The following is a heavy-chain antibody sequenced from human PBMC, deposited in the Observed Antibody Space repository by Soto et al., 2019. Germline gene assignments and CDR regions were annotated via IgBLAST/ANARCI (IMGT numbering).Heavy chain of an antibody. Sequence: VESGGGSVQPGGSLTLSCVGSGIIFGNYWMNWVRQAPGKGLEWVAIIKQDGSEKLYVDSVRGRFTISRDNAKGSLYLQMNSLRVEDTAVYYCAGGTGWLVTDWGQGTQVIVSS. CDR3: AGGTGWLVTD. D-gene: IGHD6-19*01. CDR2: IKQDGSEK. V-gene: IGHV3-7*04. J-gene: IGHJ4*02. CDR1: GIIFGNYW.